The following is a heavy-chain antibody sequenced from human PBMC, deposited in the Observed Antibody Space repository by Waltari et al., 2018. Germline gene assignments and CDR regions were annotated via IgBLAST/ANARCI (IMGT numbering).Heavy chain of an antibody. CDR1: GGSVSSGSYY. V-gene: IGHV4-61*01. D-gene: IGHD6-19*01. J-gene: IGHJ4*02. CDR2: IYYSGST. Sequence: QVQLQESGPGLVKPSETLSLTCTVSGGSVSSGSYYWSWIRQPPGKGLEWIGYIYYSGSTNYNPSLKSRVTISVDTSKNQFSLKLSSVTAADTAVYYCARLGFSSGLDYWGQGTLVTVSS. CDR3: ARLGFSSGLDY.